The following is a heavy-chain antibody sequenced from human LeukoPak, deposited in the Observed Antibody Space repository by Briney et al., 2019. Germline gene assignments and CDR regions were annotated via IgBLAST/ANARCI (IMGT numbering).Heavy chain of an antibody. CDR1: GYTFSSYW. CDR2: IYPGDSDT. CDR3: ARHRVGSGWSGFDY. Sequence: GESLKISCKGSGYTFSSYWIAWVRQMPGKGLESLGVIYPGDSDTRYSPSFQGQVSISADKSISTAYLQWGGLKATDTAMYYCARHRVGSGWSGFDYWGQGTLVTVSS. D-gene: IGHD6-19*01. J-gene: IGHJ4*02. V-gene: IGHV5-51*01.